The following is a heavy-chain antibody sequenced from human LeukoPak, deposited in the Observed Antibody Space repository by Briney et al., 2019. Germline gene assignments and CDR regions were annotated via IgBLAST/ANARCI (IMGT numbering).Heavy chain of an antibody. V-gene: IGHV3-21*01. J-gene: IGHJ4*02. Sequence: PGGSLRLSCAASGFTFSSNSMNWVRQAPGRGLEWVSSISSSSSYIYYADSVKGRFTISRDNAKTSLYLQMNSLRAEDTAVYYCARDCSGGSTYSAFDYSGQGTLVTVSS. CDR3: ARDCSGGSTYSAFDY. CDR2: ISSSSSYI. D-gene: IGHD2-15*01. CDR1: GFTFSSNS.